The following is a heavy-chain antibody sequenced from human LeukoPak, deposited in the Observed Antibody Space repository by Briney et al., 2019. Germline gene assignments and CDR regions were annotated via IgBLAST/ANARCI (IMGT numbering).Heavy chain of an antibody. V-gene: IGHV3-7*01. CDR2: INQHGSES. Sequence: GGSLRLSCAASGFTFSSYWMSWVRQAPGKGLEWVANINQHGSESYYVDSVKGRFIISRDNAKNSMYLHMSSLRGDDMAVYYCARGGLFRYGGTSGDYWGQGTLVTVSS. J-gene: IGHJ4*02. D-gene: IGHD4/OR15-4a*01. CDR3: ARGGLFRYGGTSGDY. CDR1: GFTFSSYW.